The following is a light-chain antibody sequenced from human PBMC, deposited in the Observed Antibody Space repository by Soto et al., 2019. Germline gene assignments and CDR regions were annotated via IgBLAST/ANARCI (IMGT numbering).Light chain of an antibody. Sequence: IVLTQSPSTLSLSPGERATLSCRASQSVSSSYLAWYQQKPGQAPRLLIYGASSRATGIPDRFSGSGSGTDFTLTISRLEPEDFAVYYCQQYGSSPATFGQGTRLEIK. CDR1: QSVSSSY. J-gene: IGKJ5*01. V-gene: IGKV3-20*01. CDR3: QQYGSSPAT. CDR2: GAS.